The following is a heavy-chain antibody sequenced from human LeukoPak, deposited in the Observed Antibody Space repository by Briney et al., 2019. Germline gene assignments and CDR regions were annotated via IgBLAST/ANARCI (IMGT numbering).Heavy chain of an antibody. CDR2: ISSSSSYI. J-gene: IGHJ4*02. D-gene: IGHD6-6*01. CDR3: ARVSKQLVTLPHDY. CDR1: GFTFSSYR. Sequence: GSLRLSCAASGFTFSSYRMNWVRQAPGKGLEWVSSISSSSSYIYYADSVKGRFTISRDNAKNSLYLQMNSLRAEDTAVYYCARVSKQLVTLPHDYWGQGTLVTVSS. V-gene: IGHV3-21*01.